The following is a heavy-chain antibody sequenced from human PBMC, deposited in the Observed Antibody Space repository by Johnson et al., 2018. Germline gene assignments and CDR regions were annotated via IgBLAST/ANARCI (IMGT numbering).Heavy chain of an antibody. CDR1: GGSISRYY. CDR2: LYYSGST. V-gene: IGHV4-59*01. Sequence: QVQLQESGPGLLKPSETLSLTCTVSGGSISRYYWSWIRQSPGRGLEYIAYLYYSGSTNYNPSLRSRVTISVAPSKTQFSLRLTSVTSADAAGYFCARIHPHKYDTTLHHRAAFDIWGPGTRVTVSS. D-gene: IGHD2/OR15-2a*01. J-gene: IGHJ3*02. CDR3: ARIHPHKYDTTLHHRAAFDI.